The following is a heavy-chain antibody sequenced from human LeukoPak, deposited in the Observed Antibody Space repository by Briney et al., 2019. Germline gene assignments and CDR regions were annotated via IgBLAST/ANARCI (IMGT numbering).Heavy chain of an antibody. Sequence: GGSLKISCKGSGYSFTSHWIAWVRQMPGKGLEWMGIIAPGDPDTRYSPSFQAQVIISADKSISTAFLQWSSLKASDTAMYYCARLVVAATRYFDYWGQGTLVTVSS. V-gene: IGHV5-51*01. CDR3: ARLVVAATRYFDY. D-gene: IGHD2-15*01. CDR2: IAPGDPDT. CDR1: GYSFTSHW. J-gene: IGHJ4*02.